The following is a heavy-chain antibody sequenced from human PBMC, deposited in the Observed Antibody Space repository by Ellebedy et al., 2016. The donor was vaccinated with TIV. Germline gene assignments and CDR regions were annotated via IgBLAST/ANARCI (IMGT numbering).Heavy chain of an antibody. CDR3: ARERSRYRSGWYGFDY. D-gene: IGHD6-19*01. V-gene: IGHV3-7*03. J-gene: IGHJ4*02. CDR2: IKHDGSKK. CDR1: GFTFNSYS. Sequence: GESLKISCAASGFTFNSYSMSWVRQAPGKGLEWVANIKHDGSKKYYVDSVKGRFTISRDNAKNSLFVQMNSLRAEDTAVYYCARERSRYRSGWYGFDYWGQGTLVSVSS.